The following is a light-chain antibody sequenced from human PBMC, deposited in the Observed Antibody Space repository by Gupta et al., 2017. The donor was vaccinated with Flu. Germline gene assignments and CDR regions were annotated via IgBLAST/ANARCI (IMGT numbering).Light chain of an antibody. J-gene: IGKJ4*01. CDR1: QTLLYSRNNKNY. CDR3: QQYYNHPLT. V-gene: IGKV4-1*01. Sequence: DIVMTQSPASLAVSLGERAPINCKSSQTLLYSRNNKNYLVWYQQKPGQPPRLLIHWASTRESGVPDRFSGSGSATDFTLTINGLQAEDAAVYYCQQYYNHPLTFGGGTKVEIK. CDR2: WAS.